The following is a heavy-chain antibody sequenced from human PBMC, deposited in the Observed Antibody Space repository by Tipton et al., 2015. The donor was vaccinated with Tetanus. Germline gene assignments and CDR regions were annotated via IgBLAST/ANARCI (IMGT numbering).Heavy chain of an antibody. Sequence: TLSLTCTVSGDSISRGGYFWNWIRQRPGKGPEWIGYIYYSGSTYYNPSLKSRLSMSVDTSKNQFSLNLTSVTASDTAIYYCARRRSAVLSGDYHWYLDLWGRGTMLIVSS. V-gene: IGHV4-31*03. J-gene: IGHJ2*01. D-gene: IGHD2-21*02. CDR1: GDSISRGGYF. CDR3: ARRRSAVLSGDYHWYLDL. CDR2: IYYSGST.